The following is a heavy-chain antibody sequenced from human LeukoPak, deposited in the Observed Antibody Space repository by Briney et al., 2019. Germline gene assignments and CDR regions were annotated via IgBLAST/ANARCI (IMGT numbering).Heavy chain of an antibody. J-gene: IGHJ4*02. CDR1: GASISSWY. D-gene: IGHD6-19*01. Sequence: SETLSLTCTVSGASISSWYWSWIRQPPGKGLEWIGYIYGSGNTNYNPSLKSRITMSIDTSKNQFSLELTSVTAADTATYYCARETTLAGFASGLGFNYWGQGILVTVSS. CDR3: ARETTLAGFASGLGFNY. CDR2: IYGSGNT. V-gene: IGHV4-59*01.